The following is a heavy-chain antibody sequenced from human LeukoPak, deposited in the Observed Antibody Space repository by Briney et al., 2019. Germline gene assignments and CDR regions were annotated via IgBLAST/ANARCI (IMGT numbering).Heavy chain of an antibody. CDR3: ARFGRYYDSSGGFDP. J-gene: IGHJ5*02. D-gene: IGHD3-22*01. CDR1: GGSISSSSYY. CDR2: IYYSGST. V-gene: IGHV4-39*07. Sequence: SETLSLTCTVSGGSISSSSYYWGWIRQPPGKGLEWIGSIYYSGSTYYNPSLKSRVTISVDTSKNQFSLKLSSVTAADTAVYYCARFGRYYDSSGGFDPWGQGTLVTVSS.